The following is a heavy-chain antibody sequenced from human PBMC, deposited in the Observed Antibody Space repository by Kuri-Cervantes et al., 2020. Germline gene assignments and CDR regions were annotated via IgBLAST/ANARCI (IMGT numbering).Heavy chain of an antibody. D-gene: IGHD6-6*01. J-gene: IGHJ4*02. CDR1: GYSISSGYY. V-gene: IGHV4-38-2*02. CDR2: IYHSGST. Sequence: SETLSLTCAVSGYSISSGYYWGWIRQPPGKGLEWIGSIYHSGSTYYNPSLKSRVTISVDTSKNQFSLKLSSVTAADTAVYYCARDRGSSSYLTGDFDYWGQGTLVTVSS. CDR3: ARDRGSSSYLTGDFDY.